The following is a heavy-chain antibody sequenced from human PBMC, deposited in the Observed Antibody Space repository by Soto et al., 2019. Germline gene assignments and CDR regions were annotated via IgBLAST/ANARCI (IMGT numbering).Heavy chain of an antibody. V-gene: IGHV4-31*03. CDR3: AGDFRGYGRFEY. CDR2: IYYTGGT. D-gene: IGHD5-12*01. Sequence: QVQLQESGPGLVKPSQTLSLTCTVSGGSTSSGSDYWSWIRQQPGKGLEWIGYIYYTGGTYQNPSLKSRATISLDTSENQFSLKLSSVTAADTAIYYCAGDFRGYGRFEYWGQGTLVAVSS. CDR1: GGSTSSGSDY. J-gene: IGHJ4*02.